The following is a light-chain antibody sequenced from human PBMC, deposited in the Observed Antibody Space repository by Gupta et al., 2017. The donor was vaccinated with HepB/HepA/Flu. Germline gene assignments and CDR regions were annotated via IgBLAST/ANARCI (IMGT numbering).Light chain of an antibody. J-gene: IGLJ3*02. CDR1: RSNSGALYD. CDR3: QSSDNSLSVM. Sequence: QSVPPKPPSVSGSTGQRVPISCTGSRSNSGALYDVHWYQQLPGTAPKLLIYGHNHRPSGVPDRFSVSKSGTSASLAITGLQAEDEADYYCQSSDNSLSVMFGGGTKLTVL. CDR2: GHN. V-gene: IGLV1-40*01.